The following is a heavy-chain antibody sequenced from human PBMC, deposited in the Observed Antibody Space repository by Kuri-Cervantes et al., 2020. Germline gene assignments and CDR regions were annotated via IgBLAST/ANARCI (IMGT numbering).Heavy chain of an antibody. CDR3: ARQPPHYYMDV. CDR2: IYSSGST. J-gene: IGHJ6*03. CDR1: GDSMNVHF. V-gene: IGHV4-59*08. Sequence: SETLSLTCTVSGDSMNVHFWGWVRQPPGKGLEWIGYIYSSGSTTYNPSLKSRVTISMDTSKNQFSLNLSSVTAADTAVYYCARQPPHYYMDVWGKGTTVTVSS.